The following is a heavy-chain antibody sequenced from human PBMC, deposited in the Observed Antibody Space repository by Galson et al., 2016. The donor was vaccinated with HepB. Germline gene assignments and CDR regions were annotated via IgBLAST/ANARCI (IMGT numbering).Heavy chain of an antibody. J-gene: IGHJ4*02. CDR1: GFTFSNSG. V-gene: IGHV3-30*18. D-gene: IGHD5-18*01. Sequence: SLRLSCAASGFTFSNSGMHWVRQAPGRGLEWMAVISYDGSNKYYANSVKGRFTISRDNSKNTLYLQMNSLRAEDTALYYCAKDLPPDTGMGGFDYWGQGTLVTVAS. CDR3: AKDLPPDTGMGGFDY. CDR2: ISYDGSNK.